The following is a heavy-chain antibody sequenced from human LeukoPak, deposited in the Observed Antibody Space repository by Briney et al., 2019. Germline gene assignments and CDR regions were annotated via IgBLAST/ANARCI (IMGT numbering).Heavy chain of an antibody. Sequence: PGGSLRLSCAASGFGFSTFDMTWVRQAPGKGLEWVSSISGSAIYTFTADSLKGRFSISRDNSQNILYLQMYSLRAEDTAIYFCASKVAGATYYFDSWGQGTLVTVSS. CDR2: ISGSAIYT. CDR3: ASKVAGATYYFDS. D-gene: IGHD6-19*01. CDR1: GFGFSTFD. J-gene: IGHJ4*02. V-gene: IGHV3-23*01.